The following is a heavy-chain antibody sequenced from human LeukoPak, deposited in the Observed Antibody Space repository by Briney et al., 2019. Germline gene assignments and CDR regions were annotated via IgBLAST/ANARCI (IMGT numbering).Heavy chain of an antibody. CDR3: ASGGERYSSGWYGDY. V-gene: IGHV1-2*02. J-gene: IGHJ4*02. CDR1: GYTVNGYY. Sequence: ASVNVSCKASGYTVNGYYMHWVRQAPGQGLEWMGWINPNSGGTKYAQKFQGRVTMTRDTSISTAYMELSRLTSDDTAVYYCASGGERYSSGWYGDYWGQGTLVTVSS. CDR2: INPNSGGT. D-gene: IGHD6-19*01.